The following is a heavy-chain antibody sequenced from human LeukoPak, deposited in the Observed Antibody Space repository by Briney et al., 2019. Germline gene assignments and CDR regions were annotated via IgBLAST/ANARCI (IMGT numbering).Heavy chain of an antibody. Sequence: GGSLRLSCAASGFTFSSYSMNWVRQAPGKGLEWVSSISSSSSYIYYADSVKGRFTISRDNSKNTLYLQMKSLRAEDTAVYYCARGGIAAAGPDYWGQGTLVTLSS. D-gene: IGHD6-13*01. CDR3: ARGGIAAAGPDY. J-gene: IGHJ4*02. CDR2: ISSSSSYI. V-gene: IGHV3-21*01. CDR1: GFTFSSYS.